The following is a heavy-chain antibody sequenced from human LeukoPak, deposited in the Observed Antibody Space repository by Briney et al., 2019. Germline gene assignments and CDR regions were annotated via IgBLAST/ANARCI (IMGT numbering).Heavy chain of an antibody. Sequence: GGSLRLSCIASGFTFRSYAMNWVRQAPGKGLEWVSAISGSGGSTYYADSVKGRSTISRDNSKNTLYLQMNSLRAEDTAVYYCTKGTIWLPFDYWGQGTLVTVSS. CDR3: TKGTIWLPFDY. J-gene: IGHJ4*02. V-gene: IGHV3-23*01. CDR2: ISGSGGST. CDR1: GFTFRSYA. D-gene: IGHD5-18*01.